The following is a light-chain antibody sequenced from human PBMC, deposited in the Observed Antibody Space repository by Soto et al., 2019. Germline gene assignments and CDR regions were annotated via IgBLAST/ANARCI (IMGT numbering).Light chain of an antibody. CDR3: QHYNSYSEA. V-gene: IGKV1-5*03. J-gene: IGKJ1*01. Sequence: DIKMTQSPSTLSGSVGDRVTITCRASLTISSWFAWSQQKPGKAPKLLIYKASTLKSGVPSRFSGSGSGTEFTLTISSLQPDDFATYYCQHYNSYSEAFGQGTKVDVK. CDR1: LTISSW. CDR2: KAS.